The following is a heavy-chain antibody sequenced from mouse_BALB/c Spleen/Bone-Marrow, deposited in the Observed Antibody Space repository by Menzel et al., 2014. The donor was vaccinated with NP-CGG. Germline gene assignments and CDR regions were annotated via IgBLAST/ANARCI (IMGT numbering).Heavy chain of an antibody. V-gene: IGHV2-2*02. CDR2: IWSGGST. D-gene: IGHD2-1*01. CDR1: GFSLTSYG. J-gene: IGHJ2*01. Sequence: VKVVESGPGLVQPSQSLSITCTVSGFSLTSYGVHWVRQSPGKGLEWLGVIWSGGSTDYNAAFISRLSISKDNSKSQVFFKMNSLQANDTAIYYCARNLRGNYGFEYWGQGTTLTVSS. CDR3: ARNLRGNYGFEY.